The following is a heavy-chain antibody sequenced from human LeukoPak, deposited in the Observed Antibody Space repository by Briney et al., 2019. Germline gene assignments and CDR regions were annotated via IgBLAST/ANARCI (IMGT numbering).Heavy chain of an antibody. Sequence: SETPSLTCAVYGGSFSDYFWGWIRQPPGKGLEWIGEINHSGRTYYNPSLKSRVTISVDTSKNQLSLNLSSVTAADTAVYYCARDVVVVPAAIHYGMDVWGRGTTVTVSS. CDR1: GGSFSDYF. CDR2: INHSGRT. V-gene: IGHV4-34*01. D-gene: IGHD2-2*01. CDR3: ARDVVVVPAAIHYGMDV. J-gene: IGHJ6*02.